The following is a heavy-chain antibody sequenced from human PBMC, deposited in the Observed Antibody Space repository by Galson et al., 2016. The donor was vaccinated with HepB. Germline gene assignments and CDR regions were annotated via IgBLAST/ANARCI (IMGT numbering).Heavy chain of an antibody. CDR3: ARHSGSYYYGSGSYFPFDY. J-gene: IGHJ4*02. CDR1: GGSISSDY. V-gene: IGHV4-59*01. D-gene: IGHD3-10*01. CDR2: VYYSGTT. Sequence: SETLSLTCTVSGGSISSDYWSWIRQPPGKGLEWIGYVYYSGTTNYNPSLKSRVTISVHSSKNQFSLNVNSVTAADTAVYYCARHSGSYYYGSGSYFPFDYWGRGTLVTVSS.